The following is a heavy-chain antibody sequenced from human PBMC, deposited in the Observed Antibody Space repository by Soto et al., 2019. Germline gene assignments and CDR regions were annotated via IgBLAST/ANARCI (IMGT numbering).Heavy chain of an antibody. V-gene: IGHV1-2*04. Sequence: GASVKVSCKASGYTFTGYYTHWVRQAPGQGLEWMGWINPNSGGTNYAQKFQGWVTMTRDTSISTAYMELSRLRSDDTAVYYCATSMPPEYYYYGMDVWGQGTTVTVYS. CDR2: INPNSGGT. J-gene: IGHJ6*02. CDR3: ATSMPPEYYYYGMDV. CDR1: GYTFTGYY. D-gene: IGHD2-2*01.